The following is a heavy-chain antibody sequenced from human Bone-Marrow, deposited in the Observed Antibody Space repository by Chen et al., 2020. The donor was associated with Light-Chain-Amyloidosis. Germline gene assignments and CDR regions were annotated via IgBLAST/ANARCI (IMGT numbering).Heavy chain of an antibody. J-gene: IGHJ6*02. CDR2: MSGSGSST. CDR1: GFTFSSYP. D-gene: IGHD3-10*01. Sequence: EVQLLESGGGLVQPGGSLRLSCAASGFTFSSYPIGWVRQAPGKGLEWISGMSGSGSSTYYADSVKGRFTISRDNSKNTLYLQMNSLRAEDTAIYYCSREVTTNYGMDVWGQGTAVTVSS. V-gene: IGHV3-23*01. CDR3: SREVTTNYGMDV.